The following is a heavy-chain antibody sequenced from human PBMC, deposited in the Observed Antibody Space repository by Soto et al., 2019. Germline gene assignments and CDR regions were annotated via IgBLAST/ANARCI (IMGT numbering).Heavy chain of an antibody. Sequence: PGESLKISCKGSRYTFTSNWIGWVRQMPGKGLEWMGIIYPGDSETRYSPSFQGQVTISADKSISTAYLQWSSLKASDTAMYYCARDLGYCSSTSCYRSGWFDPWGQGTLVTVSS. CDR1: RYTFTSNW. CDR3: ARDLGYCSSTSCYRSGWFDP. J-gene: IGHJ5*02. CDR2: IYPGDSET. D-gene: IGHD2-2*01. V-gene: IGHV5-51*01.